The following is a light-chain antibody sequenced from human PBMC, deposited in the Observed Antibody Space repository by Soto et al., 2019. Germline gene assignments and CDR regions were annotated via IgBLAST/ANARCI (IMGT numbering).Light chain of an antibody. V-gene: IGKV3-11*01. J-gene: IGKJ5*01. Sequence: EIVLTQSPATLSLSPGERATLSCRASRSVSSYLAWYQQKPGQPPRLLIYDASNRATGIPARFSGSGSGTDFTLTISSLEPEDFAVYYCQQRSNWQVTFGQGTRLEI. CDR2: DAS. CDR1: RSVSSY. CDR3: QQRSNWQVT.